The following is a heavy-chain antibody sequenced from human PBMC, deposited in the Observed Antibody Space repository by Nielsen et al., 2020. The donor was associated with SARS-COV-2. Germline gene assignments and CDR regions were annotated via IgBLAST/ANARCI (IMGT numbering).Heavy chain of an antibody. J-gene: IGHJ3*02. D-gene: IGHD6-19*01. CDR3: AKVPGIAVAGTDRVDAFDI. CDR2: ISGSGGST. CDR1: GFTFSSYA. Sequence: GGSLRLSCAASGFTFSSYAMSWVRQAPGKGLEWVSAISGSGGSTYYADSVKGRFTISRDNSKNTLYLQMNSLRAEDTAVYYCAKVPGIAVAGTDRVDAFDIWGQGTMVTVSS. V-gene: IGHV3-23*01.